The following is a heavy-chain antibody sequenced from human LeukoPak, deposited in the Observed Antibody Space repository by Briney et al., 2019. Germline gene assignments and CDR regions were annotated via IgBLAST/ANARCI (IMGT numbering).Heavy chain of an antibody. CDR3: TRHTTSWYGGTPTGAFDD. D-gene: IGHD6-13*01. CDR1: GFTVSTNY. Sequence: GGSLRLSCAASGFTVSTNYMSWVRQAPGKGLEWVSVMFSGGSTYHADSVKGRFTISRDNSKNTLYLQMNSLRDEDTAVYYCTRHTTSWYGGTPTGAFDDWGQGTTVTVSS. V-gene: IGHV3-66*04. CDR2: MFSGGST. J-gene: IGHJ3*01.